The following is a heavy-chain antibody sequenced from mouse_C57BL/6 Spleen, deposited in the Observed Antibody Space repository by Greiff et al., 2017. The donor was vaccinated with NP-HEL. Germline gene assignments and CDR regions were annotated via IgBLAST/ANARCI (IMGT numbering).Heavy chain of an antibody. D-gene: IGHD2-4*01. V-gene: IGHV2-5*01. J-gene: IGHJ3*01. CDR2: IWRGGST. Sequence: QVQLQQSGPGLVQPSQRLSITCTVSGFSLTSYGVHWVRQSPGKGLEWLGVIWRGGSTDYNAAFMSRLSITKDNSKSQVFFKMNSLQADDTAIYYCAKKKGSYDYDGGFAYWGQGTLVTVSA. CDR1: GFSLTSYG. CDR3: AKKKGSYDYDGGFAY.